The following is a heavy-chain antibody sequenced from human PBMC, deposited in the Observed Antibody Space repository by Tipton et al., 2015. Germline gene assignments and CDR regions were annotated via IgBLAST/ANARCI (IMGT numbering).Heavy chain of an antibody. CDR2: VFYTGGT. CDR3: AREPTNGNYFDD. Sequence: TLSLTCTVSDYSIRSYYWSWIRQPPGKGLEWIGYVFYTGGTYYNPSLKSRATISIDTWEEQISLRLTSVSAADTAVYYCAREPTNGNYFDDWGQGTLVTVSS. CDR1: DYSIRSYY. J-gene: IGHJ4*02. D-gene: IGHD1-14*01. V-gene: IGHV4-59*01.